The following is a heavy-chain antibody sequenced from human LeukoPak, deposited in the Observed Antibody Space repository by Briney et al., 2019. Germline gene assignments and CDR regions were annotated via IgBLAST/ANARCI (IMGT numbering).Heavy chain of an antibody. J-gene: IGHJ3*02. D-gene: IGHD1-26*01. Sequence: ASVKVSCKVCGYTLTELSMHWVRQAPGKGLEWMGGFDPEDGETIYAQKFQGRVTMTEDTSTDTAYMELSSLRSEDTAVYYCATDRGVGGVGATGAQAFDIWGQGTMVTVSS. V-gene: IGHV1-24*01. CDR3: ATDRGVGGVGATGAQAFDI. CDR2: FDPEDGET. CDR1: GYTLTELS.